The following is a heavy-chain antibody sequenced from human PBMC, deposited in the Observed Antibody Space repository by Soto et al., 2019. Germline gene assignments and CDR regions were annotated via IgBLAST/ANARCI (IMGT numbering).Heavy chain of an antibody. J-gene: IGHJ6*02. CDR1: GFTFSSYG. V-gene: IGHV3-30*18. CDR2: ISYDGSNK. Sequence: GGSLRLSCAASGFTFSSYGMHWVRQAPGKGLEWVAVISYDGSNKYYADSVKGRFTISRDNSKNTLYLQMNSLRAEDTAVYYCAKCLSYSYGLSYGMDVWGQGTTVTVS. D-gene: IGHD5-18*01. CDR3: AKCLSYSYGLSYGMDV.